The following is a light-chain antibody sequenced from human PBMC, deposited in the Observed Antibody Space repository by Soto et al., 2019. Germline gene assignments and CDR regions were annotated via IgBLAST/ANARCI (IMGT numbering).Light chain of an antibody. CDR2: WAS. V-gene: IGKV4-1*01. Sequence: DIVMTQSPDSLAVSLGERATINCKSSQSLLYSSNNKNYLAWFQQKPGQPPKLLIYWASTRESGVPDRFSGSGSGTVFTLTISSLQAEDVAVYYCQQYYSTPRTFGQGTKVEIK. CDR3: QQYYSTPRT. CDR1: QSLLYSSNNKNY. J-gene: IGKJ1*01.